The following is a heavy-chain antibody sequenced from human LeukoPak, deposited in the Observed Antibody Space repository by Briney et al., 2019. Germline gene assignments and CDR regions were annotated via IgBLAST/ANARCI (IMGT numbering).Heavy chain of an antibody. CDR2: INHSGST. CDR3: ARAAGGIQLWNNWFYP. Sequence: SETLCLTCAVYGGSFSGYYWSRIRQPPGKGLEWIEEINHSGSTNYNPSLKSRVTISVDTSKNQFSLKLSSVTAADTAVYYCARAAGGIQLWNNWFYPWGQGTLVTVSS. D-gene: IGHD5-18*01. CDR1: GGSFSGYY. J-gene: IGHJ5*02. V-gene: IGHV4-34*01.